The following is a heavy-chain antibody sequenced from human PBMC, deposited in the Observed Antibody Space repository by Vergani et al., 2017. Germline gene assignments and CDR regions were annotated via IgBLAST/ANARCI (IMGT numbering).Heavy chain of an antibody. D-gene: IGHD6-13*01. J-gene: IGHJ6*03. Sequence: QLQLQESDPGVLKPSETLSLTCTVSGGPIRSTFYYWGGIRQPPGKGLEWIGTIYYSGSTYYNPSLKSRLTTSVDTSKNQFSLKLNSVTAADTSVYYFARHKEQLVPGNYYYYYYMDVWGKGTTVTVSS. V-gene: IGHV4-39*01. CDR2: IYYSGST. CDR3: ARHKEQLVPGNYYYYYYMDV. CDR1: GGPIRSTFYY.